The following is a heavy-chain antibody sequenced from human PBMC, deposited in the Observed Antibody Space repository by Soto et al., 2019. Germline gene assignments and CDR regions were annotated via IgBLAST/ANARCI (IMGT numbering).Heavy chain of an antibody. V-gene: IGHV3-30*19. CDR3: ARWGTTGGLDV. D-gene: IGHD3-16*01. CDR1: GFIFRSYV. Sequence: QVQLVESGGGVVQPGTSLRLSCVGSGFIFRSYVIHWVRQAPGKGLEWVALTSYDGSNTYYDDSVKGRFTISRDNSRNTVDLQMDSLILEDTALYYCARWGTTGGLDVWGHGTLVSVSS. J-gene: IGHJ4*01. CDR2: TSYDGSNT.